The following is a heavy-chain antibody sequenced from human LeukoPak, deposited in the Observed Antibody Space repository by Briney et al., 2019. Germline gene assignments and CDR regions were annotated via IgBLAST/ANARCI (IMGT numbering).Heavy chain of an antibody. Sequence: GGSLRLSCAASGFTVSSNYMSWVRQAPGKGLEWVSIIFAGVGTYSADSVKGRFTISRDNSKNTLYLQMNSLTAEDTAVYYCARGEATGGYYFDLWGQGTLVTVSS. CDR3: ARGEATGGYYFDL. V-gene: IGHV3-66*01. J-gene: IGHJ4*02. CDR2: IFAGVGT. D-gene: IGHD6-25*01. CDR1: GFTVSSNY.